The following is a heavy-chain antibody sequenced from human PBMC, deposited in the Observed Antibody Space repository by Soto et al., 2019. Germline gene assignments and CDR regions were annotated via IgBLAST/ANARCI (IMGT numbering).Heavy chain of an antibody. V-gene: IGHV3-7*01. CDR1: GFTFSSYW. CDR3: ARIAASGRGWDV. D-gene: IGHD6-13*01. Sequence: EVQLVESGGGLVQPGGSLRLSCVDSGFTFSSYWMSWVRQAPVKGLEWVGNIKQDGSEENYVDSVKGRFTISRDNAKNSMDLQMNSLGAEDTAVYYCARIAASGRGWDVWGQGTTVVVSS. J-gene: IGHJ6*02. CDR2: IKQDGSEE.